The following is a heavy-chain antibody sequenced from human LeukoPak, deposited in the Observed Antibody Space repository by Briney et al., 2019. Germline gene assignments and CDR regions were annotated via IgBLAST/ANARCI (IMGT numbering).Heavy chain of an antibody. D-gene: IGHD4-17*01. V-gene: IGHV1-18*01. CDR2: ISAYNGNT. Sequence: ASVKVSCKASGYTFTSYGISWVRQAPGQGLEWMGWISAYNGNTNYAQKLQGRVTMTTDTSTSTAYMELRSLRSDDTAVYYCARDSGYGDSYRLFDTWGQGTMVTVSS. CDR1: GYTFTSYG. CDR3: ARDSGYGDSYRLFDT. J-gene: IGHJ3*02.